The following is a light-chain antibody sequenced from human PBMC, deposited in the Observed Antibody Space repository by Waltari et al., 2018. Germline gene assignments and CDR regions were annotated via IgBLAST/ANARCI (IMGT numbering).Light chain of an antibody. CDR2: DVN. CDR3: SSYTSSSTLV. CDR1: SSDVGGYAY. V-gene: IGLV2-14*01. J-gene: IGLJ3*02. Sequence: QSALTQPASVSGSPGPSITISCTGTSSDVGGYAYASLYQQNPGNAPKLMIYDVNNRPSGVSNRFSGSKSGNTASLTISGLQAEDEAYYYCSSYTSSSTLVFGGGTKLTVL.